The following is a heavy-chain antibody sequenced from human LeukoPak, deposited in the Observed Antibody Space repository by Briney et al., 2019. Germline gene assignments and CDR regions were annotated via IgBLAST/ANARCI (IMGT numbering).Heavy chain of an antibody. V-gene: IGHV2-5*02. D-gene: IGHD2-2*01. CDR1: GFSLSTSGVG. J-gene: IGHJ6*03. Sequence: SGPTLVNPTQTLTLTCTFSGFSLSTSGVGVGWIRQPPGKALEWLALIYWDDDKLYSPSLKTRLTITKDTPKNQVVLTMTNMDPVDTATYYCAHRYCTTTSCYPYFYYYMDVWGKGTTVTVSS. CDR3: AHRYCTTTSCYPYFYYYMDV. CDR2: IYWDDDK.